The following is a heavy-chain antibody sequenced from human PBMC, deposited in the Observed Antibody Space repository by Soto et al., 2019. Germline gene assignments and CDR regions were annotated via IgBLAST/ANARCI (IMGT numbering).Heavy chain of an antibody. CDR2: ISGSGGRT. Sequence: EVQLLESGGGLVQPGGSLRLSCAASGFTFSNYPMSWVRQTPGKGLEWVSDISGSGGRTYYADSVKSRFTISRDNSKNSLYLPMKRLTLEDTAVYYCLVIFVGDTLSWGQGTMVTASS. D-gene: IGHD3-9*01. V-gene: IGHV3-23*01. J-gene: IGHJ4*02. CDR1: GFTFSNYP. CDR3: LVIFVGDTLS.